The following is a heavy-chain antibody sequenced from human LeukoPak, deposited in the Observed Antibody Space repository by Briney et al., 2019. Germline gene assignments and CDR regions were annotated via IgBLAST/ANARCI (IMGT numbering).Heavy chain of an antibody. CDR3: ARVSSVWIKDYYYYMDV. V-gene: IGHV4-34*01. J-gene: IGHJ6*03. CDR1: GDSFTDYS. Sequence: SETLSLTCGVNGDSFTDYSWSWIRQAPGKGLEWIGEINHGGHTKYSPSLKSRVTISVDASKNQFSLKMTSVTAADTAVYYCARVSSVWIKDYYYYMDVWGKGTTVTVSS. D-gene: IGHD5-12*01. CDR2: INHGGHT.